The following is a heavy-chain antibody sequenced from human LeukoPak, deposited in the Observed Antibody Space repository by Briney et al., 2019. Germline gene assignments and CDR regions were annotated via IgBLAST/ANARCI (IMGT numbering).Heavy chain of an antibody. CDR3: ARDWVQFFRFFDCFDS. V-gene: IGHV3-23*01. D-gene: IGHD3-9*01. CDR1: GLPFETNA. J-gene: IGHJ4*02. CDR2: IGNTET. Sequence: PGGSLRLSCETSGLPFETNAMSWVRQPPGKGLEWVTTIGNTETFYADSVSDRFTISRDNSKNTANLQMNRLRVEDTAIYYCARDWVQFFRFFDCFDSWGQGTLVTVSS.